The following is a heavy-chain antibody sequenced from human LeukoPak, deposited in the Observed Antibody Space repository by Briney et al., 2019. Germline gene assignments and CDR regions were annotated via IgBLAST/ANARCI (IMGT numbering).Heavy chain of an antibody. CDR2: INHSGST. D-gene: IGHD2-21*01. CDR3: ARVWYYIDY. J-gene: IGHJ4*02. CDR1: GGSFSGYY. V-gene: IGHV4-34*01. Sequence: SETLSLTCAVYGGSFSGYYWSWIRQPPGKGLEWIGEINHSGSTNYNPSHKSRVTISVDTSKNQFSLKLSSVTAADTAVYYCARVWYYIDYWGQGTLVTVSS.